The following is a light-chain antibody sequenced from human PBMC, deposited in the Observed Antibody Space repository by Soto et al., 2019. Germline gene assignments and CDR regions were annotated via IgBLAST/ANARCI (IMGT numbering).Light chain of an antibody. J-gene: IGLJ3*02. Sequence: QSVLTQPPSVSAAPGQQVTISCSGSSSNIGSHFVSWYQQLPGSAPNLLIYENTKRPSGIPDRFSGSKSGTSATLGITGLQTGDEADYYCGTWDNSLSGGVFGGGTKLTVL. CDR2: ENT. CDR3: GTWDNSLSGGV. V-gene: IGLV1-51*02. CDR1: SSNIGSHF.